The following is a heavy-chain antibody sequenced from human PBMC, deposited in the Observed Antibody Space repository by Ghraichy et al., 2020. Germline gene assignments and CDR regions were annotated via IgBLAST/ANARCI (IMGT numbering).Heavy chain of an antibody. CDR1: GFTFSGYW. J-gene: IGHJ4*02. Sequence: GESLNISCAASGFTFSGYWMSWVRQAPGKGLEWVANIKQDGSEKYYVDSVKGRFTISRDNAKKSLYLQMNSLRAEDTAVYYCATMSTAHDFWSGYQVYGFDYWGQGALVTVSS. V-gene: IGHV3-7*03. CDR3: ATMSTAHDFWSGYQVYGFDY. CDR2: IKQDGSEK. D-gene: IGHD3-3*01.